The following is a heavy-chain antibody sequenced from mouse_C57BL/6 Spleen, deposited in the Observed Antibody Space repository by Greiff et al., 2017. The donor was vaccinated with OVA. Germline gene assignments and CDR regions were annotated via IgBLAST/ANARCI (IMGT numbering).Heavy chain of an antibody. D-gene: IGHD1-1*01. CDR3: VRQDYGSPSPFFDY. J-gene: IGHJ2*01. Sequence: VKDRFTISRDDSESMLYLQMNNLKTEDTAMYYCVRQDYGSPSPFFDYWGQGTTLTVSS. V-gene: IGHV10-1*01.